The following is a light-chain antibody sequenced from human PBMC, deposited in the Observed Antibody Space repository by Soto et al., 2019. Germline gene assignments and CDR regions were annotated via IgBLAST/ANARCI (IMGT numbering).Light chain of an antibody. CDR3: QQYNSYSPWT. Sequence: DIQMTQSPSTLSGSVGDRVTITCRASQTISSWLAWYQQEPGKAPNLLIYDVSNLESGVPSRFSGSGSGTEFTLTISSLQADDFATYYCQQYNSYSPWTFGQGTKV. CDR1: QTISSW. J-gene: IGKJ1*01. CDR2: DVS. V-gene: IGKV1-5*01.